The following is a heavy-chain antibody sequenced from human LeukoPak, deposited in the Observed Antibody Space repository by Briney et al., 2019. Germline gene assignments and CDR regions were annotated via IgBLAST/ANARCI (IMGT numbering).Heavy chain of an antibody. D-gene: IGHD3-10*01. V-gene: IGHV4-34*01. CDR1: GGSFSGYY. CDR3: ARRGSVSYYNDLMDY. J-gene: IGHJ4*02. Sequence: SETLSLTCAVYGGSFSGYYWSWIRQPPGKGREGIGEINHSGSTNYNPSLKSRVTMSVDTSKNQFSLRLSSVTAADTVVYYCARRGSVSYYNDLMDYWGQGTLVTVSS. CDR2: INHSGST.